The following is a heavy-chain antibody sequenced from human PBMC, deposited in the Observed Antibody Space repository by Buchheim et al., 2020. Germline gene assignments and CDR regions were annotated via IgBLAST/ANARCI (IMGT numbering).Heavy chain of an antibody. J-gene: IGHJ5*01. V-gene: IGHV4-61*02. CDR2: IYAIGSSST. CDR1: GDSIRSPNYY. Sequence: QVQLQESGPGLVKPSQTLSLTCTVSGDSIRSPNYYWSWIRQPAGRGLEWIGHIYAIGSSSTKYSPSLQGRVTISVATSQNQFSLKLTSVTAADTAMYYCARLPTGSAWFDSWGQG. CDR3: ARLPTGSAWFDS.